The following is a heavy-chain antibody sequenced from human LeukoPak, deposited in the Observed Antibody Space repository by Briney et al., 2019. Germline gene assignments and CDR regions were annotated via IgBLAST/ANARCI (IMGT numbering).Heavy chain of an antibody. J-gene: IGHJ4*02. D-gene: IGHD5-12*01. CDR2: ISGSGGST. CDR1: GFRFSGYW. V-gene: IGHV3-23*01. CDR3: AKGATPHDH. Sequence: PGGSLRLSCAASGFRFSGYWMTWVRQAPGKGLEWVSAISGSGGSTYYADSVKGRFTISRDNSKNTLYLQMNSLRAEDTAVYYCAKGATPHDHWGQGTLVTVSS.